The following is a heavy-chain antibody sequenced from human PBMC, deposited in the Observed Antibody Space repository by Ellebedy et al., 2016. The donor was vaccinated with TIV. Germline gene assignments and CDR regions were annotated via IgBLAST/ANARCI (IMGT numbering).Heavy chain of an antibody. CDR1: GGSISPYY. J-gene: IGHJ4*02. CDR3: AREVTNYDSSGYYYPHFDY. V-gene: IGHV4-59*01. Sequence: MPSETLSLTCTVSGGSISPYYWSWIRQPPGKGLEWIGYISYSGSTHYNPSLKSRVTISVDTSKDQFSLKLTSVTAADTAVYYCAREVTNYDSSGYYYPHFDYWGQGTLVTVSS. D-gene: IGHD3-22*01. CDR2: ISYSGST.